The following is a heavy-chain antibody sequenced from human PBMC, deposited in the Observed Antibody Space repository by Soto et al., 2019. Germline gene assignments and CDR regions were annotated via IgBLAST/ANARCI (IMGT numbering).Heavy chain of an antibody. D-gene: IGHD2-8*02. V-gene: IGHV3-23*01. CDR3: AKNSYYCTDSRCPLDGH. J-gene: IGHJ4*02. CDR1: GFTFSNHA. CDR2: ISSSGGAT. Sequence: GGSLRLSCAASGFTFSNHAMSWVRQAPGKGLEWVSIISSSGGATKYGDSVKGRFTISRDNSKNMLYLQLNSLRAEDTAVYYCAKNSYYCTDSRCPLDGHWGQGTLVTVSS.